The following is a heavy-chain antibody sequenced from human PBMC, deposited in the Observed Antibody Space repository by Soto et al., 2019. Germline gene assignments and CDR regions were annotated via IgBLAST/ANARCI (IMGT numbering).Heavy chain of an antibody. V-gene: IGHV1-69*01. D-gene: IGHD2-2*01. CDR1: GGTFGSYA. Sequence: QVQLVQSGAEVKKPGSSVKVSCKASGGTFGSYAFSWVRQAPGQGLEWMGGIIPVSGAAHYAQKFQGRVTITADESTSTAYMEPSSLSSQDTAVYSCATALECRSTSCTLDYWGQGTRVIVSS. CDR3: ATALECRSTSCTLDY. J-gene: IGHJ4*02. CDR2: IIPVSGAA.